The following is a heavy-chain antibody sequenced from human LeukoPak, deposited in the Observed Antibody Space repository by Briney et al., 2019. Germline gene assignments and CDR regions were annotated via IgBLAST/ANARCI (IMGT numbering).Heavy chain of an antibody. CDR2: IYYSGST. CDR3: ARLSYDTSGYWPGYFDH. V-gene: IGHV4-59*08. CDR1: GGSISSYY. Sequence: SETLSLTCTVSGGSISSYYWSWIRQPPGKGLEWIGYIYYSGSTKYSPSLKSRVTISVDTSKNHFSLNLRSVTAADTAVYYCARLSYDTSGYWPGYFDHWGQGTLVTVSS. J-gene: IGHJ4*02. D-gene: IGHD3-22*01.